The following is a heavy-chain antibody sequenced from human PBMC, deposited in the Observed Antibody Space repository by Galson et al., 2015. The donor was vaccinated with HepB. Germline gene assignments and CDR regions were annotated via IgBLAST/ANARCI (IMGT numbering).Heavy chain of an antibody. CDR1: GFTFSSYG. J-gene: IGHJ4*02. CDR2: ISYDGSNK. Sequence: SLRLSCAASGFTFSSYGMHWVRQAPGKGLEWVAVISYDGSNKYYADSVKGRFTISRDNSKNTLYLQMNSLRAEDTAVYYCATEKAASGVMGDYWGQGTLVTVSS. V-gene: IGHV3-30*03. D-gene: IGHD2-15*01. CDR3: ATEKAASGVMGDY.